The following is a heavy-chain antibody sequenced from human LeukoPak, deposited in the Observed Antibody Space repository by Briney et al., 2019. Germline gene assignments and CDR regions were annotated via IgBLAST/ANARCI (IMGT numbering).Heavy chain of an antibody. Sequence: SDTLSLTCTVSGGSISSSSYYWGWIRQPPGKGLEWIGSIYYSGSTYYNPSLKSRVTISVDTSKNQFSLKLSSVTAADTAVYYCARTRYYYNSRSYGAPYYFDYWGQGTLVTVSS. J-gene: IGHJ4*02. CDR3: ARTRYYYNSRSYGAPYYFDY. D-gene: IGHD3-10*01. CDR2: IYYSGST. CDR1: GGSISSSSYY. V-gene: IGHV4-39*07.